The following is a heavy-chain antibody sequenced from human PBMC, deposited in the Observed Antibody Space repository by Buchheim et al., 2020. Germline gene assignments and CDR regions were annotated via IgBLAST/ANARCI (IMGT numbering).Heavy chain of an antibody. CDR1: GFTFSYYS. V-gene: IGHV3-21*02. J-gene: IGHJ4*02. CDR3: ARDLPEAYYDSSGLFDY. Sequence: EVQLVESGGGLVKPGGSLTLSCAASGFTFSYYSMNWVRQAPGKGLEWVSSIRSSGYYIYYADSVKGRFTISRDNAKNSLYLQMDSLRAEDTAVYYCARDLPEAYYDSSGLFDYWGQGTL. CDR2: IRSSGYYI. D-gene: IGHD3-22*01.